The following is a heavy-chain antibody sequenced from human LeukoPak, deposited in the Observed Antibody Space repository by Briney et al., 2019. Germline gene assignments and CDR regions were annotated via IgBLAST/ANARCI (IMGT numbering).Heavy chain of an antibody. CDR1: GYTFTSYY. V-gene: IGHV1-46*01. Sequence: GASVKVSCKASGYTFTSYYMHWVRQAPGQGLEWMGIINPSGGSTSYAQKFQGRVTMTRDTSTSTVYMELSSLRSEDTAVYYCARDSGNSLLTGAFDIWGQGTMVTVSS. CDR3: ARDSGNSLLTGAFDI. CDR2: INPSGGST. J-gene: IGHJ3*02. D-gene: IGHD4-23*01.